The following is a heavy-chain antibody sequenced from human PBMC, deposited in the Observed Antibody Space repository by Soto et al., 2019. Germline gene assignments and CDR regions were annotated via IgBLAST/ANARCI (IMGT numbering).Heavy chain of an antibody. D-gene: IGHD2-15*01. V-gene: IGHV3-30*09. J-gene: IGHJ3*02. CDR3: ARGGRGLRGAFDI. CDR1: GFSFSSYS. CDR2: ISYNGLSQ. Sequence: PGGSLRLSCAASGFSFSSYSLHWVRQAPGKGLEWVAVISYNGLSQFYADSVRGRLAISRDNAKNTLYLQMNSLRDEDTAVYFCARGGRGLRGAFDIWGQGTRVTVS.